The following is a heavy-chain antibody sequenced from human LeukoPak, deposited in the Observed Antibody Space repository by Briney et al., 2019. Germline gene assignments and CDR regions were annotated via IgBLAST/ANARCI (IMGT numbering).Heavy chain of an antibody. CDR1: GGFISSSSYY. J-gene: IGHJ4*02. D-gene: IGHD5-12*01. V-gene: IGHV4-39*01. CDR2: IYYSGST. Sequence: SETLSLTCTVSGGFISSSSYYWGWIRQPPGKGLEWIGSIYYSGSTYYNPSLKSRVTISVDTSKNQFSLKLSSVTAADTAVYYCANVDIVATGEYYFDYWGQGTLVTVSS. CDR3: ANVDIVATGEYYFDY.